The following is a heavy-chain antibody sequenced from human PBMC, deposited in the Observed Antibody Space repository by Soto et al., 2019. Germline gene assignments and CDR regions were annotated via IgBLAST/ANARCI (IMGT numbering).Heavy chain of an antibody. Sequence: SVKVSCKASGGTFSSYAISWVRQAPGQGLEWMGGIIPIFGTANYAQKFQGRVTITADKSTSTAYMELSSLRSEDTAVYYCAREGMGLLWFGESNYYYYGMDVWGQGTTVTVSS. D-gene: IGHD3-10*01. CDR2: IIPIFGTA. V-gene: IGHV1-69*06. CDR1: GGTFSSYA. CDR3: AREGMGLLWFGESNYYYYGMDV. J-gene: IGHJ6*02.